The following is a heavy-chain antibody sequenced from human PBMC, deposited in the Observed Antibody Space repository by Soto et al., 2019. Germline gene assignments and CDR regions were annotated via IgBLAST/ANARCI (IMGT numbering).Heavy chain of an antibody. CDR2: ISAYSGDT. V-gene: IGHV1-18*01. D-gene: IGHD3-3*01. Sequence: VQLLQSGGEVRKPGASVKVSCKTSGYTFTIYAINWVRQAPGQGLQWMGWISAYSGDTKYAQRFQDRLTVTTDPSTTTAYMELRSLRSDDTAVYYCARDGRAFSIFGETMDVWGQGTTVTVSS. J-gene: IGHJ6*02. CDR1: GYTFTIYA. CDR3: ARDGRAFSIFGETMDV.